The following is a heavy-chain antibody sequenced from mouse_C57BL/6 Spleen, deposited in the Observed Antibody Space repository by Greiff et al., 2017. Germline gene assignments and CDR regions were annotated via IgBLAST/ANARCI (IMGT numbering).Heavy chain of an antibody. CDR2: FDPANGNP. J-gene: IGHJ1*03. CDR3: MDTTDWYFDV. CDR1: GFNIKNTY. V-gene: IGHV14-3*01. D-gene: IGHD2-3*01. Sequence: VQLQQSVAELVRPGASVKLSCTASGFNIKNTYLHWVKQRPEQGLEGIGRFDPANGNPKYAPKFQGKATITADTSSNTAYLQLSSLTSEDTAIYYCMDTTDWYFDVWGTGTTVTVSS.